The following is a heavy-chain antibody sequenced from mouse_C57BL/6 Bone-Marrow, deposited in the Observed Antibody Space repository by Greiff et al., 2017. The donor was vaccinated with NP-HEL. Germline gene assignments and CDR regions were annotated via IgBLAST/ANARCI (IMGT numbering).Heavy chain of an antibody. Sequence: EVQLQQSGAELVRPGASVKLSCTASGFNIKDDYMHWVKQRPEQGLEWIGWIDPENGDTEYASKFQGKATITADTSSNTAYLQLSSLTSEDTAVYYCTGGYAMDYWGQGTSVTASS. CDR2: IDPENGDT. J-gene: IGHJ4*01. CDR1: GFNIKDDY. V-gene: IGHV14-4*01. CDR3: TGGYAMDY.